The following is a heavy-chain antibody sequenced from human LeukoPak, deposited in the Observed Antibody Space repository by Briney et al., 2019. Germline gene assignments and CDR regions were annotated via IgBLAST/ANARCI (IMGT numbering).Heavy chain of an antibody. Sequence: NPSETLSLTCAVYGGSFSGYYWSWIRQPPGKGLEWIGEINHSGSTNYNPSLKSRVTISVDTSKNQFSLKLSSVTAADTAVYYCARTRRLSSYYYGSGSFYWGQGTLVTVSS. CDR2: INHSGST. V-gene: IGHV4-34*01. D-gene: IGHD3-10*01. J-gene: IGHJ4*02. CDR3: ARTRRLSSYYYGSGSFY. CDR1: GGSFSGYY.